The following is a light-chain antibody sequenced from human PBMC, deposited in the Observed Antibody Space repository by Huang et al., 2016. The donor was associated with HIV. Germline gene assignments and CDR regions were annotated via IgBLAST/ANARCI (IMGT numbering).Light chain of an antibody. CDR3: QQTYGPPPWT. J-gene: IGKJ1*01. CDR2: SAS. V-gene: IGKV1-39*01. Sequence: DIQMTQSPSSVSASVGDRVTIACRACQNIENSCNWYQQKPGTTPKVLISSASTLQSVVPSRFSGAGFGTDFTLTITSLQPEDFATYYCQQTYGPPPWTFGRGTKVELK. CDR1: QNIENS.